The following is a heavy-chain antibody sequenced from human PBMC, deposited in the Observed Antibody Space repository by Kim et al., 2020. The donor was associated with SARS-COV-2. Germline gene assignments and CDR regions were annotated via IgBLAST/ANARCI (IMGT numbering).Heavy chain of an antibody. J-gene: IGHJ6*02. CDR2: N. CDR3: ARDLGYYYGMDV. V-gene: IGHV6-1*01. D-gene: IGHD7-27*01. Sequence: NDYAVSVKSRITINADTSKHQFSLQLNSVTPEDTAVYYCARDLGYYYGMDVWGQGTTVTVSS.